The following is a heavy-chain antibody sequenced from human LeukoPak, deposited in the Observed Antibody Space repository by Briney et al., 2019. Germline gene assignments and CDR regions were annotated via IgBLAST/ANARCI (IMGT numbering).Heavy chain of an antibody. CDR1: GYTFTSYD. J-gene: IGHJ6*02. V-gene: IGHV1-8*03. D-gene: IGHD2-15*01. CDR2: MNPNSGNT. CDR3: ARGRGYCSGGSCYGAPYGMDV. Sequence: ASVKVSCKASGYTFTSYDINWVRQATGQGLEWMGWMNPNSGNTGYAQKFQGRVTITRNTSISTAYMELSSLRSEDTAVYYCARGRGYCSGGSCYGAPYGMDVWGQGTTVTVSS.